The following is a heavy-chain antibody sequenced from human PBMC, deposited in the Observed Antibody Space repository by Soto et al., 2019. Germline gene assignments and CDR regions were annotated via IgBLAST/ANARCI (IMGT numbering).Heavy chain of an antibody. CDR3: ARGSSIAGLYYGMDV. J-gene: IGHJ6*02. V-gene: IGHV4-59*01. D-gene: IGHD6-6*01. CDR1: GGSISSYY. Sequence: SETLSITCTVSGGSISSYYWSWIWQPPGKGLEWIGYMYNTGSTIYNPSLKSRVTISVDTSKNQFSLKLNSVTAADTAVYYCARGSSIAGLYYGMDVWGQRTTVTVSS. CDR2: MYNTGST.